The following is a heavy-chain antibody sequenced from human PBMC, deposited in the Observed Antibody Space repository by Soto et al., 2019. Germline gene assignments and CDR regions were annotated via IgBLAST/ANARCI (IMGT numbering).Heavy chain of an antibody. Sequence: PGGSLRLSCAASGFTFSSYSMNWVRQAPGKGLEWVSSISSSSSYIYYADSVKGRFTISRDNAKNSLYLQMNSLRAEDTAVYYCARDTFTYSSSWYSYYYGMDVWGQGTTVTVSS. CDR2: ISSSSSYI. D-gene: IGHD6-13*01. CDR1: GFTFSSYS. CDR3: ARDTFTYSSSWYSYYYGMDV. V-gene: IGHV3-21*01. J-gene: IGHJ6*02.